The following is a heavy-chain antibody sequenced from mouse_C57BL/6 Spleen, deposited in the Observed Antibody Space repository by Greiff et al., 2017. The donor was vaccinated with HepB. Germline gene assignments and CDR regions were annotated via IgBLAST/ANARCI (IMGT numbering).Heavy chain of an antibody. CDR1: GFNIKDYY. J-gene: IGHJ4*01. V-gene: IGHV14-2*01. Sequence: VQLQQSGAELVKPGASVKLSCTASGFNIKDYYMHWVKQRTEQGLEWIGRIDPEDGETKYDPKFQGKATITADTSSNTAYLQLSSLTSEDTAVYYCAYDGYDYAMDDWGQGTSVTVSS. CDR3: AYDGYDYAMDD. CDR2: IDPEDGET. D-gene: IGHD2-3*01.